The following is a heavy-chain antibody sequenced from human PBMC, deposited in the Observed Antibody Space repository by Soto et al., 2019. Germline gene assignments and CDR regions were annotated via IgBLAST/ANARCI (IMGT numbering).Heavy chain of an antibody. CDR2: IYYTGST. V-gene: IGHV4-59*11. J-gene: IGHJ6*02. CDR3: ARHISNFRYYYYAMDA. Sequence: SETLSLTCTVSGGSISSHYWSWIRRPPGKGLEWIAYIYYTGSTYYNPSLKSRVTISVDTSKNQFSLRLSSVTAADTAVYYCARHISNFRYYYYAMDAWGQGTTVTVSS. D-gene: IGHD6-13*01. CDR1: GGSISSHY.